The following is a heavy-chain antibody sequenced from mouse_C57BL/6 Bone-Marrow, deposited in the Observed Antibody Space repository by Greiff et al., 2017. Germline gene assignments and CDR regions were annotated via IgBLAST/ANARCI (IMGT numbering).Heavy chain of an antibody. J-gene: IGHJ1*03. CDR3: ARPYYSNYLYFDV. V-gene: IGHV1-55*01. D-gene: IGHD2-5*01. Sequence: QVQLQQPGAELVKPGASVKMSCKASGYTFTSYWITWVKQRPGQGLEWIGDIYPGSGSTNYNEKFKSKATLTVATSSSTAYMQLSSLTSEDSAVYYCARPYYSNYLYFDVWGTGTTVTVSS. CDR1: GYTFTSYW. CDR2: IYPGSGST.